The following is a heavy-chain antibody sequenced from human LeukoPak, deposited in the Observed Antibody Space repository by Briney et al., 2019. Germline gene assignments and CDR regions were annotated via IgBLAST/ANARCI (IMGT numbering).Heavy chain of an antibody. CDR3: ARAKGGSWFDP. V-gene: IGHV4-61*01. D-gene: IGHD1-26*01. Sequence: SETLSLTCSVSGGSVSSGISYWSWIRQPPGEGLEWIAYISDSGGSDYNPSLRGRVTISLDTSKNQFSLRLTSVTAADTAVYYCARAKGGSWFDPWGQGTLVTVSS. J-gene: IGHJ5*02. CDR2: ISDSGGS. CDR1: GGSVSSGISY.